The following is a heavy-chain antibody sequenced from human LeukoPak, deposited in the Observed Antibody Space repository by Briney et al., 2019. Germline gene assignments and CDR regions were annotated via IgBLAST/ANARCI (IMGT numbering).Heavy chain of an antibody. D-gene: IGHD6-25*01. J-gene: IGHJ3*01. CDR1: GFTFSSHW. V-gene: IGHV3-74*01. CDR2: VNGPGDWT. CDR3: AREVFEGQRQSDAFDV. Sequence: GGSLRLSCAASGFTFSSHWMHWVRQAPGEGLVWVSRVNGPGDWTHYADSVRGRFIITGDNAGNTISLQMNNLRAEDTAVYFCAREVFEGQRQSDAFDVWGQGTMVTVSS.